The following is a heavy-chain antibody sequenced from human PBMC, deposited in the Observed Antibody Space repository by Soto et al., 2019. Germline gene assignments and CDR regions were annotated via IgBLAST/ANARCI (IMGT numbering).Heavy chain of an antibody. CDR1: GFTVSSNY. CDR3: ERSGGRHWSGNYGPYTMDV. Sequence: GGSLRLSCAASGFTVSSNYMSWVRQAPGKGLEWVSVIYSGGSTYYADSVKGRFTISRDNSKNTLYLQMNSVTAEDTAVYYCERSGGRHWSGNYGPYTMDVWGQGTTVSVS. V-gene: IGHV3-66*01. CDR2: IYSGGST. D-gene: IGHD3-3*01. J-gene: IGHJ6*02.